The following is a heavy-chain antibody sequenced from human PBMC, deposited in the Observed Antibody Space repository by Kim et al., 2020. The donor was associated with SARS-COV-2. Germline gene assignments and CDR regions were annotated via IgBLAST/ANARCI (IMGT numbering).Heavy chain of an antibody. Sequence: NTNHAQKLQGRVTMTTDTSTSTAYMELRSRRSDDTAVYYCARVGSSSCDYWGQGTLVTVSS. J-gene: IGHJ4*02. D-gene: IGHD6-13*01. CDR2: NT. V-gene: IGHV1-18*01. CDR3: ARVGSSSCDY.